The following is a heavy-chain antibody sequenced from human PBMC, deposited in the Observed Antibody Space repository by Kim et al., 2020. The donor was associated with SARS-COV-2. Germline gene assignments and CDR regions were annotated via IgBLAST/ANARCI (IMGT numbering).Heavy chain of an antibody. CDR3: ARGGGRTSYIDY. CDR2: INHSGRT. Sequence: SETLSLTCAVYGGSFRPYCWSWIRQPPGKGLEWIGEINHSGRTNYNPSLKSRVTISVDTSKNQFSLKLSSVTAADTAVYYCARGGGRTSYIDYWDQGTLVTVSS. J-gene: IGHJ4*02. D-gene: IGHD2-2*01. V-gene: IGHV4-34*01. CDR1: GGSFRPYC.